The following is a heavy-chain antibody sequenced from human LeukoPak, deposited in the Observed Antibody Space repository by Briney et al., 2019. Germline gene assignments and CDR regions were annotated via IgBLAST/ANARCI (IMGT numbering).Heavy chain of an antibody. V-gene: IGHV4-39*01. Sequence: SETPSLTCTDSGGSISSSSYYWGWIRQPPGKGLEWIGSIYYSGSTYYNPSLKSRVTISVDTSKNQFSLKLSSVTAPDTAVYYCARHDYGDYYFDYWGQGTLVTVSS. CDR2: IYYSGST. J-gene: IGHJ4*02. CDR1: GGSISSSSYY. CDR3: ARHDYGDYYFDY. D-gene: IGHD4-17*01.